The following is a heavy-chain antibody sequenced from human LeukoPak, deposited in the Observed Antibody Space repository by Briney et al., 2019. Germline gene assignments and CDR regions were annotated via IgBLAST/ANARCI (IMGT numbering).Heavy chain of an antibody. J-gene: IGHJ4*02. V-gene: IGHV3-30*18. CDR2: ISYDGSYK. D-gene: IGHD4-17*01. CDR1: GFTVSSSH. Sequence: GGSLRLSCAASGFTVSSSHMTWVRQAPGKGLEWVAAISYDGSYKYYADSVKGRFTISRDNSKNTLSLQMNSLRGEDTAVYYCAKERATTREYYFDSWGQGTLVTVSS. CDR3: AKERATTREYYFDS.